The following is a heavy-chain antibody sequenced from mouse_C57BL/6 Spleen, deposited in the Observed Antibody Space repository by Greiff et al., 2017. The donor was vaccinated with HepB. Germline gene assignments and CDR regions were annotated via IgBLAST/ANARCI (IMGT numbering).Heavy chain of an antibody. J-gene: IGHJ2*01. CDR1: GFSLSTSGMG. D-gene: IGHD1-1*01. Sequence: QVTLKVSGPGILQSSQTLSLTCSFSGFSLSTSGMGVSWIRQPSGKGLEWLAHIYWDDDKRYNPSLKSRPTISKDTSRNQVFLKITSVYTAATATYYCARSSDYYGSSFFDYWGQGTTLTVSS. V-gene: IGHV8-12*01. CDR2: IYWDDDK. CDR3: ARSSDYYGSSFFDY.